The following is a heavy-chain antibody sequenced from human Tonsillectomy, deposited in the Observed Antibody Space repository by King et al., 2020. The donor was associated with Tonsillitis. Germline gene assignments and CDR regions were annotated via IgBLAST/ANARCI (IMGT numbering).Heavy chain of an antibody. V-gene: IGHV3-53*04. J-gene: IGHJ6*02. CDR1: GFSVSNNY. Sequence: VQLVESGGGLVQPGGSLRLSCAASGFSVSNNYMSWVRQAPGKGLEWVSVISAGDITYYADSVKGRFTISRHNSKNTLYLQMNSLRADDTAVYYCARDSGYCSSIICAVPHGMDVWGQGTTVTVSS. CDR3: ARDSGYCSSIICAVPHGMDV. D-gene: IGHD2-2*01. CDR2: ISAGDIT.